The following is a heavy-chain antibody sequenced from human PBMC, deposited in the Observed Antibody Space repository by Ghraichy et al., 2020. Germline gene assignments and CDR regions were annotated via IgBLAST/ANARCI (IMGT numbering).Heavy chain of an antibody. J-gene: IGHJ4*02. CDR2: IYYSGNT. V-gene: IGHV4-31*03. CDR1: GGSISSGGYH. CDR3: ARDNSRFGS. Sequence: SETLSLTCTVSGGSISSGGYHWIWIRQHPGKGLEWIGYIYYSGNTYYNPSLKSRVTISVDTSKNHFSLKLISVTAADTGVYYCARDNSRFGSWGQGTLVTVSS.